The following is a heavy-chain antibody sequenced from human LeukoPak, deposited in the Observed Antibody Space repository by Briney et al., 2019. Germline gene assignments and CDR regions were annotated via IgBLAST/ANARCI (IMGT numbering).Heavy chain of an antibody. V-gene: IGHV1-18*01. Sequence: ASVKVSCKASGYTFTSYGISWVRQAPGQGLEWMGWISAYNGNTNYAQKLQGRVTMTTDTSTSTAYMELRSLRSDDTAVYYCARDQVGGYDFWWFDPWGQGTLVTVSS. D-gene: IGHD3-3*01. CDR2: ISAYNGNT. CDR3: ARDQVGGYDFWWFDP. CDR1: GYTFTSYG. J-gene: IGHJ5*02.